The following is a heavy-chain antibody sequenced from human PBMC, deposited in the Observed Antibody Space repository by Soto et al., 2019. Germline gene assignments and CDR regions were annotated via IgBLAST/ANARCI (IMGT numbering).Heavy chain of an antibody. Sequence: EVQLVESGGGLVQPGGSLRLSCAASGFTFSSYWMHWVRQAPGKGLVWVSRVNPYGSPTNYADSVKGQFTISRDNAKNTVYLQMNSLRAEDTAVYYCARGAGSAYYVDSWGQGTLVTVSS. CDR2: VNPYGSPT. CDR3: ARGAGSAYYVDS. J-gene: IGHJ4*02. V-gene: IGHV3-74*01. D-gene: IGHD3-22*01. CDR1: GFTFSSYW.